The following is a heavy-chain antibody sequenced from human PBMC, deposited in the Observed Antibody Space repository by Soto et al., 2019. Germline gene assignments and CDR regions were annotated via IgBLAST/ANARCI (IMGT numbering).Heavy chain of an antibody. V-gene: IGHV1-69*13. CDR2: IIPIFGTA. D-gene: IGHD5-18*01. J-gene: IGHJ6*02. CDR1: GGTFSSYA. CDR3: ARVIRGYSYGFDRHYYYYGMDV. Sequence: SVKVSCKASGGTFSSYAISWVRQAPGQGLEWMGGIIPIFGTANYAQKFQGRVTITADESTSTAYMELSSLRSEDTAVYYCARVIRGYSYGFDRHYYYYGMDVWGQGTTVTVSS.